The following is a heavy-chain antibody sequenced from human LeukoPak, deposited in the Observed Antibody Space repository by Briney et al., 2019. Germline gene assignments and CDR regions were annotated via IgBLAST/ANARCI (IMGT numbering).Heavy chain of an antibody. CDR2: ISSSSSTI. CDR1: GFTFSSYS. J-gene: IGHJ3*02. CDR3: ARAKRNGFDI. Sequence: GGSLRLSCAASGFTFSSYSMNWVRQAPGMGLEWVSYISSSSSTIYYADSVKGRFTISRDNAMNSVYLQMNSLRAEDTAVYYCARAKRNGFDIWGQGTMVTVSS. V-gene: IGHV3-48*01.